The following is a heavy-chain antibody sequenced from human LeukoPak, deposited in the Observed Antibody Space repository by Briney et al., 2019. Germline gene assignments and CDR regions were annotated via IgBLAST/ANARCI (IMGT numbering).Heavy chain of an antibody. V-gene: IGHV4-59*01. CDR3: ARGGGSGWLDAFDI. D-gene: IGHD6-19*01. Sequence: PSETLSLTCTVSGGSISNYYWSWIRQPPGKGLEWIGYIYYSGSTNYNPSLKSRVTISVDTSKNQFSLKLSSVTAADTAVYYCARGGGSGWLDAFDIWGQGTMVTVSS. CDR1: GGSISNYY. J-gene: IGHJ3*02. CDR2: IYYSGST.